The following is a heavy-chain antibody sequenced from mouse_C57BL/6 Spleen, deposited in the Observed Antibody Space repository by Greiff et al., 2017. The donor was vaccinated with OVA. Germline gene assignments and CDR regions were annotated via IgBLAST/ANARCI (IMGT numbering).Heavy chain of an antibody. V-gene: IGHV1-80*01. Sequence: VKLMESGAELVKPGASVKISCKASGYAFSSYWMNWVKQRPGKGLAWIGQIYPGDGDTNYNGKFKGKATLTADKSSSTAYMQLSSLTSEDSAVDFCAIDYYGSSYGFAYWGQGTLVTVSA. D-gene: IGHD1-1*01. CDR2: IYPGDGDT. J-gene: IGHJ3*01. CDR3: AIDYYGSSYGFAY. CDR1: GYAFSSYW.